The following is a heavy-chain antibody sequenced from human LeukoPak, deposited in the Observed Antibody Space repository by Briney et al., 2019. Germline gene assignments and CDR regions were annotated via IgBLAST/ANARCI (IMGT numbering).Heavy chain of an antibody. CDR2: ISSSSSYI. Sequence: GGSLRLSCAASGFTFSSYSMNWVRQAPGKGLEWVSSISSSSSYIYYADSVKGRFTISRDNAKNSLYLQMDSLRAEDTAVYYCAGDIEAAAVPPIYYYYYYYMDVWGKGTTVTVSS. CDR1: GFTFSSYS. V-gene: IGHV3-21*01. J-gene: IGHJ6*03. CDR3: AGDIEAAAVPPIYYYYYYYMDV. D-gene: IGHD6-13*01.